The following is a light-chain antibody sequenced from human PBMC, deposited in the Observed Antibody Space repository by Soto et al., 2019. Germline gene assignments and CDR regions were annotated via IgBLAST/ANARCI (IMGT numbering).Light chain of an antibody. Sequence: QSVLTQPPSVSGAPGQRVTISCTGSSSNIGAGYDVHWYQQPPGTAPKLLIYGNSNRPSGVPDRFSGSKSGTSASLAITGLQAEDEADYYCQSYDSRLSGYVFGTGTQLTVL. J-gene: IGLJ1*01. CDR3: QSYDSRLSGYV. V-gene: IGLV1-40*01. CDR1: SSNIGAGYD. CDR2: GNS.